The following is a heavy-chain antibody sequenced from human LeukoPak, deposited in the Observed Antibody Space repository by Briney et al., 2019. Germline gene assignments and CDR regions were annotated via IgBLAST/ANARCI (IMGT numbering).Heavy chain of an antibody. D-gene: IGHD4-17*01. CDR2: IYYSGST. V-gene: IGHV4-59*01. CDR3: ARGDYGEYYFDY. Sequence: SETLSLTCTVSGGSISSYYRSWIRQPPGKGLEWIGYIYYSGSTNYNPSLKSRVTISVDTSKNQFSLKLSSVTAADTAVYYCARGDYGEYYFDYWGQGTLVTVSS. J-gene: IGHJ4*02. CDR1: GGSISSYY.